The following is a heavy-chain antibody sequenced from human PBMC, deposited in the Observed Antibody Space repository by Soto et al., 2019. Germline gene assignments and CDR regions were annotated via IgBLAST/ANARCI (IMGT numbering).Heavy chain of an antibody. Sequence: QVQLQESGPGLVKPSETLSLTCAVSGASIRSYHWRWIRQPAGKGLEWIGRMQHTGNTNYNPSLKSQGTMSVDTSKNQISLKMTSVTAADTAVYFCAKDVSSRRWFDPWGQGILVIVSS. D-gene: IGHD3-16*01. CDR1: GASIRSYH. CDR3: AKDVSSRRWFDP. V-gene: IGHV4-4*07. J-gene: IGHJ5*02. CDR2: MQHTGNT.